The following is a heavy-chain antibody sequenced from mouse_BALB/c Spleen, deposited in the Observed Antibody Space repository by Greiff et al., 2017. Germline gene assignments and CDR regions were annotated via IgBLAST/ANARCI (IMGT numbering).Heavy chain of an antibody. CDR2: ISYSGST. CDR1: GYSITSDYA. V-gene: IGHV3-2*02. CDR3: ARGGPYYYAMDY. Sequence: EVQLQQSGPGLVKPSQSLSLTCTVTGYSITSDYAWNWIRQFPGNKLEWMGYISYSGSTSYNPSLKSRISITRDTSKNQFFLQLNSVTTEDTATYYCARGGPYYYAMDYWGQGTSVTVSS. J-gene: IGHJ4*01.